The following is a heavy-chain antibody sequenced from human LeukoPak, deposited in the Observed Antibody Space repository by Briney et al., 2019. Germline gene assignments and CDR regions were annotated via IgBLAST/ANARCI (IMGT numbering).Heavy chain of an antibody. Sequence: VASVKVSCKTSGYTFPTYGITWVRQAPGQGLEWMGWISAYNGNTNLAQNLQGRVTLTTDRSTTTAYMELTSLTSDDTAIYYCAREACAHCTIDYWGQGTLVTVSS. CDR3: AREACAHCTIDY. V-gene: IGHV1-18*01. CDR1: GYTFPTYG. CDR2: ISAYNGNT. D-gene: IGHD1-1*01. J-gene: IGHJ4*02.